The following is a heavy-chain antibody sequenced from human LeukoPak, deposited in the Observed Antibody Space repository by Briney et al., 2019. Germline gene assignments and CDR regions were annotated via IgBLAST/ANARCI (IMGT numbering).Heavy chain of an antibody. Sequence: PSETLSLTCAVYGGSFSGYYWSWIRQPPGKGLEWIGEINHSGSTNYNPSLKSRVTISVDTSKNQFSLKLSSVTAAGTAVYYCARVKSLLPYYYGMDVWGQGTTVTVSS. J-gene: IGHJ6*02. CDR1: GGSFSGYY. CDR3: ARVKSLLPYYYGMDV. CDR2: INHSGST. V-gene: IGHV4-34*01.